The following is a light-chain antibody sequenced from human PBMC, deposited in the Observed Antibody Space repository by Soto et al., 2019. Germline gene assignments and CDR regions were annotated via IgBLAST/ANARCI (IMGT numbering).Light chain of an antibody. Sequence: QAVVTQSASVSGSPGQSITISCAGFSNDVGNYNLVSWYQQHPGKAPKVIIYEGTTRPSGVSNRFSGSESGNTASLTISGLQAEDEADYYCCSYAGRSVIFGGGTKLTVL. V-gene: IGLV2-23*01. J-gene: IGLJ2*01. CDR1: SNDVGNYNL. CDR3: CSYAGRSVI. CDR2: EGT.